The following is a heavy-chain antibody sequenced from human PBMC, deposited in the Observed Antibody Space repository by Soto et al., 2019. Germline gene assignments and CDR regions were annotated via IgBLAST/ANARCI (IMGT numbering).Heavy chain of an antibody. CDR1: GDTFDIYG. J-gene: IGHJ4*02. D-gene: IGHD3-22*01. V-gene: IGHV1-69*06. CDR2: IIPIFGTA. Sequence: QVQLVQSGAEVKKPGSSLKVSCKDSGDTFDIYGFNWVRQAPGQGLEWLGTIIPIFGTADYAQKFEGRVAITADKSTSTAYMELASLTSEDSAIYYRARGGLHSYDDSGHAFDYWGQGTLITVSS. CDR3: ARGGLHSYDDSGHAFDY.